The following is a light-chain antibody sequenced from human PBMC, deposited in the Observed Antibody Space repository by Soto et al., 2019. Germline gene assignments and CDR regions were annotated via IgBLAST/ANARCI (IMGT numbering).Light chain of an antibody. CDR1: QSVSSSY. CDR2: GAS. V-gene: IGKV3-20*01. Sequence: EIVLTQSPGTLSLSPGERATLSCRASQSVSSSYLAWYQQKPGQAPRLLIYGASSRATAIPDRFSGSGSGTDVTLTIRRLEPEDFAVYYCQQYGSSPLTFGPGTKMDIK. CDR3: QQYGSSPLT. J-gene: IGKJ3*01.